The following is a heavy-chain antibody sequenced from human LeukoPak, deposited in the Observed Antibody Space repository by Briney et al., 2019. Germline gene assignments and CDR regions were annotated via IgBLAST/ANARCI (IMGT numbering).Heavy chain of an antibody. CDR3: ARHGPSRLQPHYYDH. CDR1: GYTFTSYG. Sequence: GASVKVSCKASGYTFTSYGISWVRQAPGQGLEWMGIINPSGGNTSYAHKFQGRVTMARDTSTSTVYMELSSLRSEDTAIYYCARHGPSRLQPHYYDHWGQGTLVTVSS. J-gene: IGHJ4*02. V-gene: IGHV1-46*01. D-gene: IGHD1-1*01. CDR2: INPSGGNT.